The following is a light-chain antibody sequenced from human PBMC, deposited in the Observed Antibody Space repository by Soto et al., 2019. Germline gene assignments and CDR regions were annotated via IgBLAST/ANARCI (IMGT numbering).Light chain of an antibody. CDR1: SSDVGGYNH. J-gene: IGLJ2*01. CDR3: SSYTTTSTVV. V-gene: IGLV2-14*03. CDR2: DVS. Sequence: QSALTQPASVSGSPGQSITVSCTGTSSDVGGYNHVSWYQQYPGKAPKLMIYDVSSRPSGISHRFSGSKSGNTAYLTISGLQAEDEADYYCSSYTTTSTVVFGGGTKVTVL.